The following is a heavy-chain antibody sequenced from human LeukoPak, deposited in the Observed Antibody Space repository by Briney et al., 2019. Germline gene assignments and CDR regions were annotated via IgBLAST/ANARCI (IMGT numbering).Heavy chain of an antibody. CDR1: GGSIRSSSYY. V-gene: IGHV4-39*07. J-gene: IGHJ4*02. Sequence: SETLSLTCTVSGGSIRSSSYYWGWIRQPPGKGLEWIGSIYYSGSTYYNPSLKSRVTISVDTSKNQFSLKLSSVTAADTAVYYCARDRPGGWAAAIDYWGQGTLVTVSS. CDR2: IYYSGST. D-gene: IGHD6-13*01. CDR3: ARDRPGGWAAAIDY.